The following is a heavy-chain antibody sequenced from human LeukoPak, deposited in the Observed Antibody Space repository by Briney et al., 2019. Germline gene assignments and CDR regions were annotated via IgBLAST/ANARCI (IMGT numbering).Heavy chain of an antibody. J-gene: IGHJ6*02. CDR3: ARAEIFWSGYGVYYYYGMDV. V-gene: IGHV4-61*01. Sequence: SETLSLTCAVSGDSVSSSNYYWSWIRQPPGKGLEWIGYIYYGGNTNYNPSLQSRVTISVDTSKNQFSLKLSSVTAADTAVYYCARAEIFWSGYGVYYYYGMDVWGQGTTVTVSS. CDR1: GDSVSSSNYY. CDR2: IYYGGNT. D-gene: IGHD3-3*01.